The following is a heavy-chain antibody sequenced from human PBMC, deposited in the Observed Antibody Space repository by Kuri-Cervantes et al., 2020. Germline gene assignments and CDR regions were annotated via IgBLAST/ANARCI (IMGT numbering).Heavy chain of an antibody. CDR1: GYTLTELS. CDR2: FDPEDGET. CDR3: ARPHCSSTSCYTQTYYYYYGMDV. D-gene: IGHD2-2*02. Sequence: ASVKVSCKVSGYTLTELSMHWVRQAPGKGLEWMGGFDPEDGETIYAQKFQGRVTMTEDTSTDTAYMELSSLRSEDTAVYYCARPHCSSTSCYTQTYYYYYGMDVWGQGTTVTVSS. V-gene: IGHV1-24*01. J-gene: IGHJ6*02.